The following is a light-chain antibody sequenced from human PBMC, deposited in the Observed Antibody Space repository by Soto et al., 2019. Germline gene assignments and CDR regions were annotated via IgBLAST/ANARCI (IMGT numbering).Light chain of an antibody. CDR1: QIISNR. Sequence: DIQMTQSPSTLSASVGDRVTITCRASQIISNRLAWYQQKPGKAPKLLIYKTSSLESVVPARFSGSGSGTEFTLTISSLQPDDFATYFCQHYDTYSPFGGGTKVEIK. V-gene: IGKV1-5*03. CDR2: KTS. CDR3: QHYDTYSP. J-gene: IGKJ4*02.